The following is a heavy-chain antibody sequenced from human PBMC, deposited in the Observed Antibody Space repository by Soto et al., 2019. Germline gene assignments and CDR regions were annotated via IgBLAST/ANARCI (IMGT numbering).Heavy chain of an antibody. J-gene: IGHJ6*02. CDR2: ISWDGGST. CDR3: AKDIGYNWNDAPAGYYYYYGMDV. D-gene: IGHD1-20*01. CDR1: GFTFDDYT. Sequence: GGSLRLSCAASGFTFDDYTMHWVRQAPGKGLEWVSLISWDGGSTYYADSVKGRFTISRDNSKNSLYLQMNSLRTEDTALYYCAKDIGYNWNDAPAGYYYYYGMDVWGQGTTVTVSS. V-gene: IGHV3-43*01.